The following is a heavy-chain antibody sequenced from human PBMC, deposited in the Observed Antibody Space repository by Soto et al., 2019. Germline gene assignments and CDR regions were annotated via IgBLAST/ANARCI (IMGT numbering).Heavy chain of an antibody. Sequence: ETLSLTCTVSGGSISSYYWSWIRQPPGKGLEWIGYIYYSGSTNYNPSLKSRVTISVDTSKNQFSLKLSSVTAADTAVYYCARDRRTITTRDNRFDPWGQGTLVTVSS. J-gene: IGHJ5*02. CDR1: GGSISSYY. CDR2: IYYSGST. CDR3: ARDRRTITTRDNRFDP. D-gene: IGHD3-22*01. V-gene: IGHV4-59*01.